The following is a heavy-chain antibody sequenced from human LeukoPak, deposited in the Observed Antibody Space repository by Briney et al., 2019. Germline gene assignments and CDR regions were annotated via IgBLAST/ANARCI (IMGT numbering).Heavy chain of an antibody. CDR3: ARDGFVGAADY. CDR2: IKQDGSEK. J-gene: IGHJ4*02. CDR1: EFIFSGYW. D-gene: IGHD2-15*01. Sequence: GGSLRLSCAASEFIFSGYWMNWVRQAPGKGLEWVSNIKQDGSEKQYVDSVRGRFTISRDNAKNSLYLQMNSLRVEDTAVYYCARDGFVGAADYWGQGTLVTVSS. V-gene: IGHV3-7*01.